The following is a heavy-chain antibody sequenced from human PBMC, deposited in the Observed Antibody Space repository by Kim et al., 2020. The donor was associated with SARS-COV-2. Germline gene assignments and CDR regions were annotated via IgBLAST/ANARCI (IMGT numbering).Heavy chain of an antibody. V-gene: IGHV4-39*01. CDR2: IYYSGST. D-gene: IGHD2-15*01. Sequence: SETLSLTCTVSGGSISSSSYYWGWIRQPPGKGLEWIGSIYYSGSTYYNPSLKSRVTISVDTSKNQFSLKLSSVTAADTAVYYCARHEGLWCSGGSCYSFWGQGTLVTVSS. J-gene: IGHJ4*02. CDR1: GGSISSSSYY. CDR3: ARHEGLWCSGGSCYSF.